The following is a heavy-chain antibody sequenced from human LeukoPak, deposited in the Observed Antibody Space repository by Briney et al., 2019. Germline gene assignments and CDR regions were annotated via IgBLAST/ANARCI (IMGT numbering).Heavy chain of an antibody. J-gene: IGHJ4*02. V-gene: IGHV1-46*01. Sequence: ASVKVSCKASGYTFTSNYIHWVRQAPGQGLEWMGMIYPRDGSTSYAQKFQGRVTVTRDTSTSTVHMELSGLRSEDTAVYYCARDQEGLDYWGQGTLVTVSS. CDR2: IYPRDGST. CDR1: GYTFTSNY. CDR3: ARDQEGLDY.